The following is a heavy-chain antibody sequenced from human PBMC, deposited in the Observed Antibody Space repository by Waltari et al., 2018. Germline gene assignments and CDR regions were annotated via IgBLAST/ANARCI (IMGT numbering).Heavy chain of an antibody. CDR1: GFTVSSNY. CDR3: ARGQSPAVAGSVYYDY. D-gene: IGHD6-19*01. CDR2: IYSGGST. Sequence: EVQLVETGGGLIHPGGSLRLSCAASGFTVSSNYMSWVRQAPGKGLEWVSVIYSGGSTYSADSVKGRFTISRDNSKNTLYLQMNSLRAEDTAVYYCARGQSPAVAGSVYYDYWGQGTLVTVSS. V-gene: IGHV3-53*02. J-gene: IGHJ4*02.